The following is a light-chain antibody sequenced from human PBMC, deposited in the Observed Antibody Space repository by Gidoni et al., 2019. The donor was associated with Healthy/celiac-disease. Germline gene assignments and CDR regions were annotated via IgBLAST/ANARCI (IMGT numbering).Light chain of an antibody. Sequence: EIVMTQTPATLSVSPGERATLSCRASQSVSSNLAWYQQKPGQAPRLLLYGASTRATVIPARFSGSGSGTEFTLTISSLQSEDFAVYYCQQYNNWPPGTFXQXTKVEIK. J-gene: IGKJ1*01. CDR1: QSVSSN. CDR2: GAS. CDR3: QQYNNWPPGT. V-gene: IGKV3-15*01.